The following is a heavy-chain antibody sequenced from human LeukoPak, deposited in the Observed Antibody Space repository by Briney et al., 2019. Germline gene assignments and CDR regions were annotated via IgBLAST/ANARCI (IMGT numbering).Heavy chain of an antibody. Sequence: GGSLRLSCAASAFTFSSYEMNWVRQAPEKGLEWISYIGMSGDSIYYADSLKGRVTISRDNAKASLYLQMNSLRGEDTAVYYCAREAPRYCGFDYWGQGTLVTVSS. CDR3: AREAPRYCGFDY. CDR2: IGMSGDSI. D-gene: IGHD2-8*02. J-gene: IGHJ4*02. CDR1: AFTFSSYE. V-gene: IGHV3-48*03.